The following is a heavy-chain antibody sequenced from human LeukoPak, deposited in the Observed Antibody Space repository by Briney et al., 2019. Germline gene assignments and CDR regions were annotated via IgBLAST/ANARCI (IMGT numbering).Heavy chain of an antibody. CDR3: ATKGSQEQQLAN. CDR1: GYTFTSYE. CDR2: ISAHSGNT. Sequence: ASVKVSCKASGYTFTSYEISWVRQAPGQGLEWMGWISAHSGNTKSTQKFQGRLTMTTDTSTTTAYMELSSLRSEDTAVYYCATKGSQEQQLANWGQGTLVTVSS. V-gene: IGHV1-18*01. J-gene: IGHJ4*02. D-gene: IGHD6-13*01.